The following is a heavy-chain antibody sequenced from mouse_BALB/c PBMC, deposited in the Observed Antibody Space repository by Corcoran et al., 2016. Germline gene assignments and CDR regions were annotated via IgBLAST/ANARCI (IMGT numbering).Heavy chain of an antibody. J-gene: IGHJ2*01. D-gene: IGHD2-1*01. CDR3: ARDGTLDY. V-gene: IGHV1S56*01. CDR1: GYTFTSYY. CDR2: IYPGDGST. Sequence: QVQLQQSGPELVKPWASVKMSCKASGYTFTSYYIHWVKQRPGQGLEWIGWIYPGDGSTKYNETFKGKTTLTADKSSSTAYMLLSSLTSEDSAIYFCARDGTLDYWGQGTTLTVSS.